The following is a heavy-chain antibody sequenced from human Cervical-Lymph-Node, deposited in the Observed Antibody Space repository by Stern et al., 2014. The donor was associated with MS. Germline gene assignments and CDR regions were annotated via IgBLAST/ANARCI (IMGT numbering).Heavy chain of an antibody. Sequence: QVQLVQSGAEVKKPGASVKASCKASGGTFSSYAISWVRQAPGQGLEWMGGILPIFGPANYDQKVPGTVTITPDESTSTAYMELSSLRSEDTAVYYCARAELYSGSDRNWFDPWGQGTLVTVSS. D-gene: IGHD5-12*01. CDR2: ILPIFGPA. V-gene: IGHV1-69*01. CDR1: GGTFSSYA. CDR3: ARAELYSGSDRNWFDP. J-gene: IGHJ5*02.